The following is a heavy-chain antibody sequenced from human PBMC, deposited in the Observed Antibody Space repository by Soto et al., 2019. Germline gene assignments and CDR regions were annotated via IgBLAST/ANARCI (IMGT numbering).Heavy chain of an antibody. CDR3: ARDLRRVVGATGTVDY. J-gene: IGHJ4*02. Sequence: PGGSLRLSCAASGFTFSSYEMNWVRQAPGKGLEWVSYISSSGSSIYYADSVKGRFTISRDNAKNSLYLQMHSLRAEDTAVYYCARDLRRVVGATGTVDYWGQGTLVTVSS. D-gene: IGHD1-26*01. CDR1: GFTFSSYE. CDR2: ISSSGSSI. V-gene: IGHV3-48*03.